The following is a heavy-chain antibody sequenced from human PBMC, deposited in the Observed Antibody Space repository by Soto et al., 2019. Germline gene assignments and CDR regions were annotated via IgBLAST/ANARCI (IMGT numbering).Heavy chain of an antibody. J-gene: IGHJ4*02. CDR1: GFTFSSYS. CDR3: ARGPYGSGSDYIGY. D-gene: IGHD3-10*01. CDR2: ISSSSSYI. Sequence: EVQLVESGGGLVKPGGSLRLSCAASGFTFSSYSMNWVRQAPGKGLEWVSSISSSSSYIYYADSVKGRFTISRDNAKNSLYLQMNSLRAEDTAVYYCARGPYGSGSDYIGYWGQGTLVTVSS. V-gene: IGHV3-21*01.